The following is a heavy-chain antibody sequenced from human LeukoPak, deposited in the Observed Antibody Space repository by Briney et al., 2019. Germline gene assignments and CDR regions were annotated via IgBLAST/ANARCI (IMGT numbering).Heavy chain of an antibody. J-gene: IGHJ2*01. CDR3: AKDRMGAILYFDL. D-gene: IGHD1-26*01. V-gene: IGHV3-23*01. Sequence: ETLSLTCAVYGGSFSGYYWSWIRQPPGKGLEWVSAITGSGGRTYYADSEKGRFTISRDNSKNTLYLQINSLRAEDTAVYYCAKDRMGAILYFDLWGRGTLVTVSS. CDR2: ITGSGGRT. CDR1: GGSFSGYY.